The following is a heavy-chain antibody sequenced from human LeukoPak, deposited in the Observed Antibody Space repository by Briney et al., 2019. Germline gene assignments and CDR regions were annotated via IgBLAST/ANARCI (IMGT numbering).Heavy chain of an antibody. J-gene: IGHJ6*03. CDR1: GFTFSSYA. CDR2: ISGSGGST. D-gene: IGHD5-12*01. V-gene: IGHV3-23*01. Sequence: GGSLRLSCAASGFTFSSYAMSWVRQAPGKGLEWVSAISGSGGSTYYADSVKGRFTISRDNSKNTLYLQMSSLRAEDTAVYYCAKVTVATISTYYYYYMDVWGKGTTVTVSS. CDR3: AKVTVATISTYYYYYMDV.